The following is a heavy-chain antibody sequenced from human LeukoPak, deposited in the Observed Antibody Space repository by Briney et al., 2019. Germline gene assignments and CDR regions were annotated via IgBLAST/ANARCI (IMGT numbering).Heavy chain of an antibody. J-gene: IGHJ4*02. D-gene: IGHD6-13*01. CDR1: GGTFSSYA. CDR2: IIPIFGAA. V-gene: IGHV1-69*05. Sequence: SVKVSCKASGGTFSSYAISWVRQAPGQGLEWMGGIIPIFGAANYAQKFQGRVTITTDESTSTAYMELSSLRSEDTAVYYCARQGAGQLVLGYWGQGTLVTVSS. CDR3: ARQGAGQLVLGY.